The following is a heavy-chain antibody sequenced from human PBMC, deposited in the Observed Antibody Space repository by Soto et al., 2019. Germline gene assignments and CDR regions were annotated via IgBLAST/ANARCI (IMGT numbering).Heavy chain of an antibody. CDR3: ARGGSNDWQVAFDI. Sequence: SETLSLTCVVSGGSFSTYHYNWIRQSPGKGLEWIGETNHSGNNNYSPSLKSRVTMSLDTSKNQFSLKLTSVTAADTAVYYCARGGSNDWQVAFDIWAQGTMVTVSS. D-gene: IGHD3-9*01. CDR2: TNHSGNN. CDR1: GGSFSTYH. J-gene: IGHJ3*02. V-gene: IGHV4-34*01.